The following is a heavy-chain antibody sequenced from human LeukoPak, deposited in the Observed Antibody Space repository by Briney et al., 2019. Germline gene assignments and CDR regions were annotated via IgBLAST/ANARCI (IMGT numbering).Heavy chain of an antibody. V-gene: IGHV3-30-3*01. CDR1: GFTFSSYA. J-gene: IGHJ4*02. Sequence: PGRSLRLSCAASGFTFSSYAMHWVRQAPGKGLEWVAVISYDGSNKYYADSVKGRFTNSRDNSKNTLYLQMNSLRAEDTAVYYCAKDFSGQPFDYWGQGTLVTVSS. D-gene: IGHD1-14*01. CDR3: AKDFSGQPFDY. CDR2: ISYDGSNK.